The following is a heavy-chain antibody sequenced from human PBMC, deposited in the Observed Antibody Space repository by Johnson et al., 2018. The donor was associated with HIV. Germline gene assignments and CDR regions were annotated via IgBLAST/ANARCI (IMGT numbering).Heavy chain of an antibody. CDR2: IWYDGSNK. V-gene: IGHV3-33*06. CDR1: AFTVSSNY. J-gene: IGHJ3*02. Sequence: QVQLVESGGGLVQPGGSLRLSCAASAFTVSSNYMRWVRQAPGKGLEWVAVIWYDGSNKYYADSVKGRFTISRDNSKNTLYLQMNSLRAEDTAVYYCAKAPLSGYEDAFDIWGQGTMVTVSS. D-gene: IGHD3-22*01. CDR3: AKAPLSGYEDAFDI.